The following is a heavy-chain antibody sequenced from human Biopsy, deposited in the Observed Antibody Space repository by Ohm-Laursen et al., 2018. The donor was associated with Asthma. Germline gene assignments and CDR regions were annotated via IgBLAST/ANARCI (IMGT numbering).Heavy chain of an antibody. CDR1: GDSFSNYA. CDR3: ARIKIRIGAGTDRYFDL. Sequence: SVKVSCKASGDSFSNYAISWVRQAPGQGLEWMGWINPNSGGTNYAQKFLGRVTMTRDTSVNTAFMVLSRLRSDDTAVYYCARIKIRIGAGTDRYFDLWGRGTWSLSPQ. J-gene: IGHJ2*01. V-gene: IGHV1-2*02. CDR2: INPNSGGT. D-gene: IGHD3-16*01.